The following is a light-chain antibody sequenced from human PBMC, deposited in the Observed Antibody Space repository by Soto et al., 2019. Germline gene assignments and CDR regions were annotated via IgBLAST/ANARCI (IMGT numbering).Light chain of an antibody. J-gene: IGLJ3*02. Sequence: QSSLTQPRSVSGSPGQSVTLSCTGTSSDVGAYNYVSWYQHQPGKAPKPMIYDVTLRPSGVPDRFSGSKSGNTASLTISGLQAEDEADYYCCSYAGSFTWVFGRGTKLTVL. V-gene: IGLV2-11*01. CDR3: CSYAGSFTWV. CDR2: DVT. CDR1: SSDVGAYNY.